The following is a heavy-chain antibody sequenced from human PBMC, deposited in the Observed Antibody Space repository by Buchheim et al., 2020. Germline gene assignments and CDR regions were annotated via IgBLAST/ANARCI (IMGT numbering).Heavy chain of an antibody. Sequence: QVQLVESGGGVVQPGRSLRLSCAASGFTFSSYAMHWVRQAPGKGLEWVAVISYDGSNKYYADSVKGRFTISRDNSKNTLYLQMNSLRAEDTAVYYCARGGLGDFWSGYPSDWGQGTL. J-gene: IGHJ4*02. D-gene: IGHD3-3*01. CDR2: ISYDGSNK. V-gene: IGHV3-30-3*01. CDR1: GFTFSSYA. CDR3: ARGGLGDFWSGYPSD.